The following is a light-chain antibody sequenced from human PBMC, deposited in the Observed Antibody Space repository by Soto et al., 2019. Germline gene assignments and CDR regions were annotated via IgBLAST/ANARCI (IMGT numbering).Light chain of an antibody. CDR2: DTS. CDR1: QSVSGN. Sequence: EIVMTQSPATLSVSPGERATLSCRASQSVSGNLAWYQQKPGQAPRLLIYDTSSRATAIPAMFSGSGSGTEFPLTISRLQYEDFAFYYCQQYSKWPTFGQGTRLEIK. J-gene: IGKJ5*01. CDR3: QQYSKWPT. V-gene: IGKV3-15*01.